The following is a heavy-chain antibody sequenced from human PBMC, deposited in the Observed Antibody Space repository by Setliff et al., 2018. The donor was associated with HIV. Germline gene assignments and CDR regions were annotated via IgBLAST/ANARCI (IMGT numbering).Heavy chain of an antibody. CDR1: GFTFSSSC. CDR2: ISYGSTYV. Sequence: GGSLRLSCVASGFTFSSSCMDWFRQAPGKGLEWVSSISYGSTYVYQSDSVRGRFTISRDDAKKSLYLQMNSLGPEDTAIYYCAKPTSGLYPRAFDLWGQGTMVTVSS. D-gene: IGHD1-26*01. V-gene: IGHV3-21*04. CDR3: AKPTSGLYPRAFDL. J-gene: IGHJ3*01.